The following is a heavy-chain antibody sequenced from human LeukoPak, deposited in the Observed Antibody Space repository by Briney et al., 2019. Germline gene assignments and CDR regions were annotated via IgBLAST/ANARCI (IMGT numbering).Heavy chain of an antibody. J-gene: IGHJ3*02. CDR1: GYSIRSDYY. Sequence: PSETLSLTCTVSGYSIRSDYYWGWIRQPPGKGLEGIGSIYHSGSTYYNPSLKSRVTISVDTSKNQVSLKLSSVTAADTAVYYCAAGENLDLDAFDIWGQGTMVTVSS. V-gene: IGHV4-38-2*02. D-gene: IGHD2-21*01. CDR2: IYHSGST. CDR3: AAGENLDLDAFDI.